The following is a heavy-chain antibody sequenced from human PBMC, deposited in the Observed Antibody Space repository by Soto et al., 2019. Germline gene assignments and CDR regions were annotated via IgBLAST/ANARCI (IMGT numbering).Heavy chain of an antibody. D-gene: IGHD3-3*01. CDR1: GGSISSYY. Sequence: SETLSLTCTVSGGSISSYYWSWIRQPPGKGLEWIGYIYYSGSTNYNPSLKSRVTISVDTSKNQFSLKLSSVTAADTAVYYCARGLYYDFWSAQRKDAFDIWGQGTMVTVSS. V-gene: IGHV4-59*01. CDR3: ARGLYYDFWSAQRKDAFDI. J-gene: IGHJ3*02. CDR2: IYYSGST.